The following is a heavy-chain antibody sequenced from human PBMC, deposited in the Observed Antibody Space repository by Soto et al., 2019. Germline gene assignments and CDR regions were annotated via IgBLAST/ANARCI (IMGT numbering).Heavy chain of an antibody. J-gene: IGHJ4*02. D-gene: IGHD3-22*01. CDR1: GFTFSSYW. CDR3: AIRASYYDSSGYFDY. V-gene: IGHV3-74*01. CDR2: INSDGSST. Sequence: GGSLRLSCAASGFTFSSYWMHWVRQAPGKGLVWVSRINSDGSSTSYADSVKGRFTISRDNAKNTLNLQMNSLRAEDTALYYCAIRASYYDSSGYFDYWGQGTLVTVSS.